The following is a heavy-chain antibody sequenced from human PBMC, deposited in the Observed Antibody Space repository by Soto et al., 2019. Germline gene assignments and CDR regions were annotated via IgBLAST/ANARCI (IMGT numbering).Heavy chain of an antibody. Sequence: GASVKVSCKASGYTFTGYYMHWVRQAPGQGLEWMGWINPNSGGTNYAQKFQGWVTMTRDTSISTAYMELSRLRSDDTAVYYCARDLKDYSYYYGMDVWGQGTTVTVSS. J-gene: IGHJ6*02. D-gene: IGHD4-4*01. V-gene: IGHV1-2*04. CDR2: INPNSGGT. CDR1: GYTFTGYY. CDR3: ARDLKDYSYYYGMDV.